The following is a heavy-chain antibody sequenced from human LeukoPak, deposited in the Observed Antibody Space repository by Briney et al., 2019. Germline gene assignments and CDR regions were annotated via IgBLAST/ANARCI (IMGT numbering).Heavy chain of an antibody. D-gene: IGHD3-10*01. CDR3: VRDGEGVAISVNYWFDP. V-gene: IGHV1-2*02. Sequence: ASVKVSCKASGYTFTGYYMHWVRQAPGRGLEWMGWINPNSGGTNYAQKFQGRVTMTRDTSISTAYMELSRLRSDDTAVYYCVRDGEGVAISVNYWFDPWGQGTLVTVSS. J-gene: IGHJ5*02. CDR2: INPNSGGT. CDR1: GYTFTGYY.